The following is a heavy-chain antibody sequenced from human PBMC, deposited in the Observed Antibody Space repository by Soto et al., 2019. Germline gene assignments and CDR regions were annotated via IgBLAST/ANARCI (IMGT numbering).Heavy chain of an antibody. Sequence: SETLSLTCPVSGYSISSSNWWGWIRQPPGKGLEWIGYIYYSGTTYYNPSLKSRATMSVDTTKNQFSLKLTSVTVLDTAVYYCARREIQGPIDCWGQGTLVTVSS. D-gene: IGHD1-26*01. CDR2: IYYSGTT. V-gene: IGHV4-28*01. CDR1: GYSISSSNW. J-gene: IGHJ4*02. CDR3: ARREIQGPIDC.